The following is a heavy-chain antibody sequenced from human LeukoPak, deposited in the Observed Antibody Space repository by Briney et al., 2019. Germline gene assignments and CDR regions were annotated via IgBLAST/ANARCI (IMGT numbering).Heavy chain of an antibody. Sequence: GGSLRLSCAASGFTFSSSGMHWVRQAPGKGLEWVAFIGYDGSNKYYTGSVKGRFTISRDNARNSLYLQMDSLTAEDTAVYYCARDGVPAARDLWGQGTMVIVSS. CDR2: IGYDGSNK. CDR1: GFTFSSSG. CDR3: ARDGVPAARDL. J-gene: IGHJ3*01. V-gene: IGHV3-30*02. D-gene: IGHD2-2*01.